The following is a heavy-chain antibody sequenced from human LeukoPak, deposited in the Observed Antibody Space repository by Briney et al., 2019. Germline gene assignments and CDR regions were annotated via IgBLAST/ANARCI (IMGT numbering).Heavy chain of an antibody. J-gene: IGHJ4*02. Sequence: PGGSLRLSCAASGFTFSSYSMNWVRQAPGKGLEWVSSISSSSSYIYYADSVKGRFTISRDNAKNSLYLQMNSLRAEDTAVYCCARDRWHSSGWYTGEFYYWGQGTLVTVSS. CDR3: ARDRWHSSGWYTGEFYY. V-gene: IGHV3-21*01. CDR2: ISSSSSYI. D-gene: IGHD6-19*01. CDR1: GFTFSSYS.